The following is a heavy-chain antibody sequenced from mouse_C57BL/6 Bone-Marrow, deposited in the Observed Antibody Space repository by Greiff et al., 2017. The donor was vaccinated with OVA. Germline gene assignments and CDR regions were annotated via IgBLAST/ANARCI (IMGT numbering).Heavy chain of an antibody. CDR1: GYTFTSYD. CDR2: LYPRAGST. CDR3: ARCDYVAWFAY. Sequence: VQVVESGPELVKPGASVKLSCKASGYTFTSYDINWVKQRPGQGLEWIGWLYPRAGSTKYNEKFKGKATLTVDTSSRTAYMELHSLTSEDAAVYFCARCDYVAWFAYWGQGTLVTVSA. D-gene: IGHD2-4*01. V-gene: IGHV1-85*01. J-gene: IGHJ3*01.